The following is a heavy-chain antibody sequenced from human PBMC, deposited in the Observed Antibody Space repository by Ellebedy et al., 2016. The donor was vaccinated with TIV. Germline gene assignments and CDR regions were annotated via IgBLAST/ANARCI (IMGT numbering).Heavy chain of an antibody. CDR1: GSTFSTFE. CDR2: ISGGGKTI. Sequence: GESLKISCGASGSTFSTFEMNWVRQAPGKGLEWVAYISGGGKTIYYADSVKGRYTISRDNARNSLSLHMSSLRAEDTGLYYCTAGYSTFDHWGQGALVTVSS. D-gene: IGHD5-24*01. CDR3: TAGYSTFDH. V-gene: IGHV3-48*03. J-gene: IGHJ4*02.